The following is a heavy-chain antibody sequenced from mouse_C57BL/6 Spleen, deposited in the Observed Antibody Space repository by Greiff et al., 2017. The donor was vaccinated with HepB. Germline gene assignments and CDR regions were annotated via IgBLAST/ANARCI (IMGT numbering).Heavy chain of an antibody. CDR2: ISDGGSYT. V-gene: IGHV5-4*03. CDR3: ARDHYGSRDWYFDV. Sequence: DVMLVESGGGLVKPGGSLKLSCAASGFTFSSYAMSWVRQTPEKRLEWVATISDGGSYTYYPDNVKGRFTISRDNAKNNLYLQMSHLKSEDTAMYYCARDHYGSRDWYFDVWGTGTTVTVSS. CDR1: GFTFSSYA. J-gene: IGHJ1*03. D-gene: IGHD1-1*01.